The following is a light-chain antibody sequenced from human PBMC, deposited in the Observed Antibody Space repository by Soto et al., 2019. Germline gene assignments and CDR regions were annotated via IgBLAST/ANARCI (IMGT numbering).Light chain of an antibody. Sequence: EIVLTQSPATLSLSPGERATLSCRASQSVTSYLAWYQQKPGQAPRLLIYDTSNRATGIPARFSGSGSGTDFTLTISSLEPEDFAVYYCQQRGYWPLTFGQGTRLDTK. CDR2: DTS. V-gene: IGKV3-11*01. CDR1: QSVTSY. J-gene: IGKJ5*01. CDR3: QQRGYWPLT.